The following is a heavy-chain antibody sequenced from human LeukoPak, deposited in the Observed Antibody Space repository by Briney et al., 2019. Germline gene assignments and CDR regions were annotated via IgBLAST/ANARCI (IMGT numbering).Heavy chain of an antibody. J-gene: IGHJ6*02. CDR3: SRQMYYYISGTYYSSLDV. CDR1: GDRVSSNGAA. CDR2: TYYRSQWYN. D-gene: IGHD3-10*01. Sequence: SQTLSLTCAISGDRVSSNGAAWNWIRQSPSRGLEWLGRTYYRSQWYNEYAVSVKGRITINPDTSKNLFSLQLNSVTPEDTAVYYCSRQMYYYISGTYYSSLDVWGQGTTVIVSS. V-gene: IGHV6-1*01.